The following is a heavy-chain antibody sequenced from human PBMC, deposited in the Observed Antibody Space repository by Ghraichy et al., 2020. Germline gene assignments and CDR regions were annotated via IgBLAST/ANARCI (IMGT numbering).Heavy chain of an antibody. Sequence: ASVKVSCKASGYTFTSYAMHWVRQAPGQRLEWMGWINTGHGNTKYSQKFQGRVTITRATSASPAYMELSSLRSEDTTVYYCARDGLLWQFDYWGQGTLVTVSS. CDR3: ARDGLLWQFDY. CDR1: GYTFTSYA. J-gene: IGHJ4*02. CDR2: INTGHGNT. D-gene: IGHD3-10*01. V-gene: IGHV1-3*04.